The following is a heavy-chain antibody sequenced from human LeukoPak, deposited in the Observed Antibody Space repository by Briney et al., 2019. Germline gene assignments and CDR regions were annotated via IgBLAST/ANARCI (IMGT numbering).Heavy chain of an antibody. CDR1: GYTFTSYG. J-gene: IGHJ4*02. CDR3: ASSPFYYDSSGYDY. Sequence: ASVKVSCKASGYTFTSYGISWVRQAPGQGLEWMGWISAYNGNTNYAQKLQGRVTMTTDTSTSTAYMELRSLRSDDTAVYYCASSPFYYDSSGYDYWSQGTLVTVSS. CDR2: ISAYNGNT. D-gene: IGHD3-22*01. V-gene: IGHV1-18*01.